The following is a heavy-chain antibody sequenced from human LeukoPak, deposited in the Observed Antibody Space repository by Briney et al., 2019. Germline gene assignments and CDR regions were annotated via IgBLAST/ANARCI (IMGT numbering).Heavy chain of an antibody. CDR1: GYTFTGYY. Sequence: APVKVSCKASGYTFTGYYMHWVRQAPGQGLEWMGWINTNTGNPTYAQGFTGRFVFSLDTSVSTAYLQISSLKAEDTAVYYCARNVWFGELLEYYYYMDVWGKGTTVTVSS. CDR2: INTNTGNP. J-gene: IGHJ6*03. V-gene: IGHV7-4-1*02. D-gene: IGHD3-10*01. CDR3: ARNVWFGELLEYYYYMDV.